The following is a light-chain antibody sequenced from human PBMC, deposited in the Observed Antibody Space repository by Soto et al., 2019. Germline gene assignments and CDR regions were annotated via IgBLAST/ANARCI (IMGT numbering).Light chain of an antibody. CDR2: EVS. V-gene: IGLV2-8*01. CDR3: SSYARNRDIL. Sequence: QSVLTQPPSASGSPGQSVAISCTGTSSDVGGFSYVSWYQQHPGKAPKLMIYEVSKRPSGVPARFSGSKSGNTASLTVSGLQAEYEADYYCSSYARNRDILFGGGTKLTVL. CDR1: SSDVGGFSY. J-gene: IGLJ3*02.